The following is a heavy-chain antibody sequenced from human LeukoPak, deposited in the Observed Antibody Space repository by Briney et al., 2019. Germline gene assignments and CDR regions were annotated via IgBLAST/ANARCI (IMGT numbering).Heavy chain of an antibody. J-gene: IGHJ4*02. Sequence: SETLSLTCTVSGGSISSYYWSWIRQPPGKELEWIGYIYYSGSTNYNPSLKSRVSISVDTSESQFSLILRSVTAADTAVYYCARDRGNYFDYWGQGTLVTVSS. CDR2: IYYSGST. CDR1: GGSISSYY. CDR3: ARDRGNYFDY. D-gene: IGHD6-13*01. V-gene: IGHV4-59*12.